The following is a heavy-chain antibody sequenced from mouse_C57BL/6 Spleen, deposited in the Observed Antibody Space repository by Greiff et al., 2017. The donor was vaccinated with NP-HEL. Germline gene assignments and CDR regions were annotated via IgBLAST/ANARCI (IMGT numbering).Heavy chain of an antibody. CDR3: ALDSNYGWFAY. CDR1: GYTFTDYY. J-gene: IGHJ3*01. Sequence: EVQLQQSGPELVKPGASVKISCKASGYTFTDYYMNWVKQSHGKSLEWIGDINPNNGGTSYNQKFKGKATLTVDKSSSTAYMELRILTSEDSAVYYCALDSNYGWFAYWGQGTLVTVSA. D-gene: IGHD2-5*01. CDR2: INPNNGGT. V-gene: IGHV1-26*01.